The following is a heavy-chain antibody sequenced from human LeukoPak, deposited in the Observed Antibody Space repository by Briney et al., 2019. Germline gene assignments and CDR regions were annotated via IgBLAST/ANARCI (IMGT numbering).Heavy chain of an antibody. CDR3: AKGIRQLGNYYYYMDV. V-gene: IGHV3-7*03. J-gene: IGHJ6*03. CDR1: GFTFSSYW. D-gene: IGHD7-27*01. CDR2: IKQDGSEK. Sequence: PGGSLRLSCAASGFTFSSYWMSWVRQAPGKGLEWVANIKQDGSEKYYVDSVKGRFTISRDNAKNSLYLQMNSLRAEDTALYYCAKGIRQLGNYYYYMDVWGKGTTVTVSS.